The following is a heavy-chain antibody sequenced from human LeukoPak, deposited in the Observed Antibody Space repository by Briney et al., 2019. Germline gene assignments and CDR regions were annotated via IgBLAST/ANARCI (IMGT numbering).Heavy chain of an antibody. CDR3: ARSLMDEAAA. D-gene: IGHD6-13*01. J-gene: IGHJ4*02. Sequence: PSETLSLTCTVSGDSISGDYWNWIRQPAGKGLEWIGRIYSSGSTNYNPSLKSRITMSVDTSKNQFSLKLSSVTAADTAVYYCARSLMDEAAAWGQGTLVTVSS. CDR2: IYSSGST. V-gene: IGHV4-4*07. CDR1: GDSISGDY.